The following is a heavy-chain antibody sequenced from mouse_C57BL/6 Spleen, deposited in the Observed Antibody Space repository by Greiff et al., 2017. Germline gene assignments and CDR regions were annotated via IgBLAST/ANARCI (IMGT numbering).Heavy chain of an antibody. V-gene: IGHV10-1*01. CDR1: GFSFNTYA. CDR3: GRTNWDMDMDV. Sequence: EVQLVESGGGLVQPKGSLKLSCAASGFSFNTYAMNWVRQAPGKGLEWVARIRSKSNNYATYYADSVKDRFTISRDDSESMLYLQMNNLKTEDTAMYCCGRTNWDMDMDVWGKGTSVTVSS. J-gene: IGHJ1*03. CDR2: IRSKSNNYAT. D-gene: IGHD4-1*02.